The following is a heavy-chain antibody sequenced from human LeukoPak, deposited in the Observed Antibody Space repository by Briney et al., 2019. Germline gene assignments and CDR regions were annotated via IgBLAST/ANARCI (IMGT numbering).Heavy chain of an antibody. CDR2: LSHSGST. D-gene: IGHD2-21*01. Sequence: SETLSLTCTVSAYSISSGYYWGWIRQPPGKGLEWIGSLSHSGSTYYNPSLKSRVTISGDTSKNQFSLRLRSVTAADTAVYYCARDDGGEPDVFDIWGQGTMVTVSS. CDR1: AYSISSGYY. CDR3: ARDDGGEPDVFDI. V-gene: IGHV4-38-2*02. J-gene: IGHJ3*02.